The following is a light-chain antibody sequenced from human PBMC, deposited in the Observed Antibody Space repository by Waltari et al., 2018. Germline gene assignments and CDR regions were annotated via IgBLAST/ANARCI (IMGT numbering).Light chain of an antibody. V-gene: IGKV2-28*01. CDR1: QSLLHSNGYNY. CDR2: LGS. Sequence: DIVMTQSPLSLPVTPGEPASISCRSSQSLLHSNGYNYLNWYLQKPGQSPQLLIYLGSNRASGVPDRFSGSGSGTDFTLKISRVEAEDVAVYYCQQYYSTRYTFGQGTKLEIK. CDR3: QQYYSTRYT. J-gene: IGKJ2*01.